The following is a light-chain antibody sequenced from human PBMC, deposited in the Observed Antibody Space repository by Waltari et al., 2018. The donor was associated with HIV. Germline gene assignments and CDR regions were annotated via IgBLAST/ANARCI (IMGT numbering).Light chain of an antibody. CDR2: DVT. CDR3: CSYAGSYTFG. J-gene: IGLJ3*02. CDR1: SSDVGGYNY. V-gene: IGLV2-11*01. Sequence: QSALTQPRSVSGSPGPSVTISCTGTSSDVGGYNYVPWYQQHPGKAPKLMIYDVTKRPSGVPDRFSGSKSGNTASLTISGLQAEDEADYYCCSYAGSYTFGFGGGTKLTVL.